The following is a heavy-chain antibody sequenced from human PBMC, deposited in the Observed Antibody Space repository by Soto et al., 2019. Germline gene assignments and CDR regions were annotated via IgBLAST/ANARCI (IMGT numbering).Heavy chain of an antibody. V-gene: IGHV4-34*01. J-gene: IGHJ4*02. D-gene: IGHD1-26*01. CDR2: INHSGST. Sequence: SETLSLTCAVYGGSFSGYYWSWIRQPPGKGLEWIGEINHSGSTNYNPSLKSRVTISVDTSKNQFSLKLSSVTAADTAVYYCARGRIVGASFDYWGQGTLVTVSS. CDR1: GGSFSGYY. CDR3: ARGRIVGASFDY.